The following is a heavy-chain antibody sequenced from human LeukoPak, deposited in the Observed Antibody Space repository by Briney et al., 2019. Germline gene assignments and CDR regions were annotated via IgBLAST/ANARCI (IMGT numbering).Heavy chain of an antibody. CDR2: INYSGST. CDR1: GGSISSYY. CDR3: ARATTVTAYYSDQ. V-gene: IGHV4-59*08. J-gene: IGHJ4*02. Sequence: PSETLSLTCTVSGGSISSYYWSWIRQPPGKGPEWIGYINYSGSTNYNPSLKSRVTISVNTSKNQFSLKLSSVTAADTAVYYCARATTVTAYYSDQWGQGTLVTVSS. D-gene: IGHD4-17*01.